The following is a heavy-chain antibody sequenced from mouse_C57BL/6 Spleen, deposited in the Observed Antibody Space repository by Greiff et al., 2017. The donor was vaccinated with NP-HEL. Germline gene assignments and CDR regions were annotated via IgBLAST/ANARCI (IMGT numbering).Heavy chain of an antibody. CDR2: ISSGSSTI. CDR1: GFTFSDHG. J-gene: IGHJ4*01. D-gene: IGHD1-1*01. Sequence: EVKLMESGGGLVKPGGSLKLSCAASGFTFSDHGMHWVRQAPEKGLEWVAYISSGSSTIYYADTVKGRFTISRDNAKNTLFLQMTSLRSEDTAMYYCARGPVEMGYWGQGTSVTVSS. V-gene: IGHV5-17*01. CDR3: ARGPVEMGY.